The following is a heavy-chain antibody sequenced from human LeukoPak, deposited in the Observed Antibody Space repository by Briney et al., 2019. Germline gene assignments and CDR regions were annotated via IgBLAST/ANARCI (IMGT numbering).Heavy chain of an antibody. J-gene: IGHJ5*02. CDR1: GFTFSDYY. Sequence: GGSLRLSCAASGFTFSDYYMSWIRQAPGKGLEWVSYISSSSSTIYYADSVKGRFTISRDNAKNSLYLQMNSLRAEDTAVYYCARDRRIAAVGTYWFDPWGQGTLVTVSS. CDR3: ARDRRIAAVGTYWFDP. V-gene: IGHV3-11*04. D-gene: IGHD6-13*01. CDR2: ISSSSSTI.